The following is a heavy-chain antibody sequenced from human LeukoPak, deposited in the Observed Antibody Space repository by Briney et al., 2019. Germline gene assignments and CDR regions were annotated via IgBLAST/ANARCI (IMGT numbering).Heavy chain of an antibody. CDR3: ARGGLAGYYYFDY. Sequence: PGGSLRLSCAASGFTFSSYWMSWVRQAPGKGLEWVANINKDGGEKYYVDSVKGRFTISRDNAKNSLYLQMNSLRAEDTAVYYCARGGLAGYYYFDYWGQGTLVTVSS. J-gene: IGHJ4*02. CDR1: GFTFSSYW. V-gene: IGHV3-7*01. D-gene: IGHD3-9*01. CDR2: INKDGGEK.